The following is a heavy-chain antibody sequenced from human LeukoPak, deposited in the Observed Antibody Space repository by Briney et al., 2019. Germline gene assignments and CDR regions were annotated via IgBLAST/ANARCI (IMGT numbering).Heavy chain of an antibody. CDR2: IYSAGSA. CDR1: GFTVSRNY. CDR3: AKDHEIATITDY. Sequence: GGSLRLSCAASGFTVSRNYMIWVRQAPGKGLEWISVIYSAGSANYADSVRGRFTISRDNSKNTLWLLMNTLRAEDTAVYYCAKDHEIATITDYWGQGTLVTVSS. V-gene: IGHV3-66*01. D-gene: IGHD5-24*01. J-gene: IGHJ4*02.